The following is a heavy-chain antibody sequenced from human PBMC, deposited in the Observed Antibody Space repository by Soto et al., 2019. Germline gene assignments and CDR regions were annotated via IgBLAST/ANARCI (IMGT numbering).Heavy chain of an antibody. D-gene: IGHD3-9*01. CDR3: ARDPPYDILTGYQTFDY. Sequence: EVQLVESGGGLVQPGGSLRPSCAASGFTFSSYSMNWVRQAPGRGLEWVSYIGGGSTSISYADSVKGLFTISRDNAKNSLYLQMNNLRDEDTAVYYCARDPPYDILTGYQTFDYWGQGTLVTVSS. V-gene: IGHV3-48*02. CDR1: GFTFSSYS. J-gene: IGHJ4*02. CDR2: IGGGSTSI.